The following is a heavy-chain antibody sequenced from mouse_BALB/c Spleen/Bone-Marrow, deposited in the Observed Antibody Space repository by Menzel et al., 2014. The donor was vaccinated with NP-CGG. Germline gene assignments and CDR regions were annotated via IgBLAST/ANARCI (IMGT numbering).Heavy chain of an antibody. J-gene: IGHJ2*01. CDR1: GFNIKDTY. V-gene: IGHV14-3*02. CDR2: IDPANGNT. D-gene: IGHD1-1*01. Sequence: EVQLQQSGAELVKPGASVKLSCTASGFNIKDTYMHWVKQRPEQGLEWIGRIDPANGNTKYDPKFQGKATITAGTSSNTAYLQLSSLTSEDTAVYYCARYYYGSSLFDYWGQGTTLTVSS. CDR3: ARYYYGSSLFDY.